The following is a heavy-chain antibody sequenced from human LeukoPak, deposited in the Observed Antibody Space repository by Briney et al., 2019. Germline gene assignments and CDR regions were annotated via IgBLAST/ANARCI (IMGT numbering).Heavy chain of an antibody. CDR3: AKNPFGGMFARPYYFEY. Sequence: PGGSLRLSCAASGFTFSNYAMSWVRHTPGKGLEWVSGINGNGGTPYYADSVKGRFTISRDNFKNILYLQLHSLRAEDTAIYYCAKNPFGGMFARPYYFEYWGQGTLVTVSS. D-gene: IGHD3-16*01. CDR1: GFTFSNYA. J-gene: IGHJ4*02. CDR2: INGNGGTP. V-gene: IGHV3-23*01.